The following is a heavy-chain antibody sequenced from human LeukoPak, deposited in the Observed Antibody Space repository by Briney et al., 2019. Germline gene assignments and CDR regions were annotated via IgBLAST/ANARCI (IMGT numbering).Heavy chain of an antibody. V-gene: IGHV3-66*01. D-gene: IGHD3-10*01. CDR3: AKGGSYYTSSWFDP. CDR2: IYSGGTT. Sequence: GRSLRLSCAASGFTVSSNYMSWVRQAPGKGLEWVSVIYSGGTTYYADSVKGRFTISRDNSKNTLYLQMNSLRAEDTAVYYCAKGGSYYTSSWFDPWGRGTLVTVSS. J-gene: IGHJ5*02. CDR1: GFTVSSNY.